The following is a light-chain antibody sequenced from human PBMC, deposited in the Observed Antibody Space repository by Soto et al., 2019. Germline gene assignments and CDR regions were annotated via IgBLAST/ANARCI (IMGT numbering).Light chain of an antibody. CDR1: QSVISSS. J-gene: IGKJ2*01. V-gene: IGKV3-20*01. CDR2: GAS. Sequence: ILLTQSPGTLSLSPGERATLSCRASQSVISSSLAWYQHKPGQAPRLLIYGASSRATGIPDRFSGSGSGTDFTLTISILEPADFAVYYCQQDGSSPHTVGQGTKLEIK. CDR3: QQDGSSPHT.